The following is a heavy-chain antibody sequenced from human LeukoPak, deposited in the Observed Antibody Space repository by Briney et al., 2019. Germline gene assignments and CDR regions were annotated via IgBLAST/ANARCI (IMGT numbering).Heavy chain of an antibody. CDR2: INTDGSST. D-gene: IGHD5-24*01. V-gene: IGHV3-74*01. Sequence: GGSLRLSCAASGFTFSSYWMHWVRQAPGKGLVWVSRINTDGSSTAYADSVKGRFTISRDNAENTLYLQMNSLRAEDTAVYYCAKAGATINYGDYWGQGTPVTVSS. CDR1: GFTFSSYW. J-gene: IGHJ4*02. CDR3: AKAGATINYGDY.